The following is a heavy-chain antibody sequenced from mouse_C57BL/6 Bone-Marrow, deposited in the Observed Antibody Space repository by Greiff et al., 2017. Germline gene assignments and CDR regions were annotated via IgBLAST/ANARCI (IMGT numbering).Heavy chain of an antibody. CDR2: FYPGSGSI. CDR1: GYTFTEYT. D-gene: IGHD1-1*01. Sequence: QVQLKESGAELVKPGASVKLSCKASGYTFTEYTIHWVKQRSGQGLEWIGWFYPGSGSIKYNEKFKDKATLTADKSSSTVYMELSRLTSEDSAVYFCARHEMWYYGSSAWFAYWGQGTLVTVSA. CDR3: ARHEMWYYGSSAWFAY. J-gene: IGHJ3*01. V-gene: IGHV1-62-2*01.